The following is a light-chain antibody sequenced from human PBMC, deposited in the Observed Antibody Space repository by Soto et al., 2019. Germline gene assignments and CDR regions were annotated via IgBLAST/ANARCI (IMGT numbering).Light chain of an antibody. CDR3: QQYGTSPLT. J-gene: IGKJ3*01. CDR2: GVS. V-gene: IGKV3-20*01. Sequence: EIVLTQSPGTLSLSPGERATLSCRASQSVGSTYLACYQQKPGQAPKLLIYGVSSRATGIPDRFSGSGSGTDFTLTISRLEPEDFAVYYCQQYGTSPLTFGPGTKVDI. CDR1: QSVGSTY.